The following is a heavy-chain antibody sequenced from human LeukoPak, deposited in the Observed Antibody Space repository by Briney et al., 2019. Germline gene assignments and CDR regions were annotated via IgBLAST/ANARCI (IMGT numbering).Heavy chain of an antibody. CDR3: ARGEDSSGYHDY. CDR2: INHSGST. Sequence: PSETLSLTCAVDGGSFSGYYWSWIRQPPGKGLEWIVEINHSGSTNYNPSLKSRVTISVDTSKNQFSLKLSSVTAADTAVYYCARGEDSSGYHDYWGQGNLVTVSS. J-gene: IGHJ4*02. V-gene: IGHV4-34*01. D-gene: IGHD3-22*01. CDR1: GGSFSGYY.